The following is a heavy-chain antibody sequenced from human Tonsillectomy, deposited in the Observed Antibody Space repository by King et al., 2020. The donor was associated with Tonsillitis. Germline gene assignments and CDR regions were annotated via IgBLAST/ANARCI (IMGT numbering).Heavy chain of an antibody. D-gene: IGHD3-10*01. CDR1: GFTFSSYS. CDR3: ARVFTMVRGVITPRDY. CDR2: ISSSSSYI. V-gene: IGHV3-21*01. J-gene: IGHJ4*02. Sequence: VQLVESGGGLVKPGGSLRLSCVVSGFTFSSYSMNWVRQAPGKGLEWFSFISSSSSYIYYADSVKGRFTISRDNAKNSLYLQMNSLRAEDTAVYYCARVFTMVRGVITPRDYWGQGTLVTVSS.